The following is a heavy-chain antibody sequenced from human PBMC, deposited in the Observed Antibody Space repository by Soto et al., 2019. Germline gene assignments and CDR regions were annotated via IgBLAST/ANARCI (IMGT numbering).Heavy chain of an antibody. D-gene: IGHD5-18*01. CDR1: GFTFSSFA. V-gene: IGHV3-23*01. CDR2: ISGSGDGT. Sequence: GGSLRLSCAASGFTFSSFALSWVRQAPGKGLEWVSAISGSGDGTDYADSVKGRFTISRDNSKNTLYLQMNSLRAEDTAVYYCAGPGYSSQDYWGQGALVNVS. J-gene: IGHJ4*02. CDR3: AGPGYSSQDY.